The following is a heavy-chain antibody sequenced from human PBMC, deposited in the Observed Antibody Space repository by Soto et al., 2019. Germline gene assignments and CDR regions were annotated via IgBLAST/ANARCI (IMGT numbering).Heavy chain of an antibody. CDR2: INPNSGGP. V-gene: IGHV1-2*02. D-gene: IGHD3-3*01. J-gene: IGHJ6*02. CDR3: ARDYWSGDRYYYGMDV. Sequence: EASVKVSCKASGYTFTGYYIHWVRQAPGQRLEWMGYINPNSGGPNYAQKFQGRVTMTRDTSISTAYMELSRLRSGDTAVYFCARDYWSGDRYYYGMDVWGQGTTVTVSS. CDR1: GYTFTGYY.